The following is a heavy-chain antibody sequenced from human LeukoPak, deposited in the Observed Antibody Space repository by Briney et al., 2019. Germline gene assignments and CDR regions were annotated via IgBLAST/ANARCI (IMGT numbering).Heavy chain of an antibody. J-gene: IGHJ4*02. CDR2: IKTDESST. D-gene: IGHD4-17*01. CDR3: ATQSPNYGDYGGY. V-gene: IGHV3-74*01. Sequence: SGGSLRLSCAASGFTFSNAWMHWVRQAPGKGLVWVSRIKTDESSTSYADSVKGRFTISRDNAKNTLYLQMNSLRADDTAVYYCATQSPNYGDYGGYWGQGTLVTVSS. CDR1: GFTFSNAW.